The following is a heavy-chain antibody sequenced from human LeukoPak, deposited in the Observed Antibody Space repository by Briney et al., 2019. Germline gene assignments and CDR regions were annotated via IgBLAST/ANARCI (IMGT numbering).Heavy chain of an antibody. CDR1: GASVSSASY. CDR2: IYNGVNT. CDR3: ARRVKGGVISDDAFDI. V-gene: IGHV4-61*01. Sequence: SETLSLTCTVSGASVSSASYWTWIRQPPGRGVEWIAHIYNGVNTNYNPSLKSRVTISVDTSKNQFSLRLNSVTAADTAVYYCARRVKGGVISDDAFDIWGQGTMVTVSS. J-gene: IGHJ3*02. D-gene: IGHD3-10*01.